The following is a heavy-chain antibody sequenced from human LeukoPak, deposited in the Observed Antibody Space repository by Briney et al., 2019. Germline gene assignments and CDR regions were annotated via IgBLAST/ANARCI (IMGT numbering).Heavy chain of an antibody. CDR3: AREARGTRAAFDV. D-gene: IGHD2-8*01. CDR1: GFTFSFYW. Sequence: GGSLRLSCAASGFTFSFYWMSWVRQAPRKGLEWAANIKEDGTHKYYVGSVRGRFTISRDNAKNSLYLQMNSLRAEDTAIYYCAREARGTRAAFDVWGQGTMVTVFS. CDR2: IKEDGTHK. J-gene: IGHJ3*01. V-gene: IGHV3-7*01.